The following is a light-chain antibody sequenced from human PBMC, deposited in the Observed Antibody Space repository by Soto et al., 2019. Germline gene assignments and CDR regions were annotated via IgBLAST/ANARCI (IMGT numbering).Light chain of an antibody. V-gene: IGLV2-23*02. CDR3: CSYAPGAPLI. Sequence: QSVLTQPASVSGSPGQSITISCTGTSSDVGNYDLVSWYQQHPGKAPKLLISEVTKRPSGVSNRFSGSKSDTTASLTISGLQDEDEAHYYCCSYAPGAPLIFGGGTKLTVL. J-gene: IGLJ2*01. CDR2: EVT. CDR1: SSDVGNYDL.